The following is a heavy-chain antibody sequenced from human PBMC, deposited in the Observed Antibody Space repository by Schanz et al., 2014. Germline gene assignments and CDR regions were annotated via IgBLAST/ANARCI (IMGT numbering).Heavy chain of an antibody. CDR2: ISGSGAST. D-gene: IGHD3-10*01. J-gene: IGHJ4*02. Sequence: EVQLLESGGGLVQPGGSLRLSCSASTFTFDHYAINWVRQAPGKGLEWVSGISGSGASTYYADSVKGRFTISRDNSNKTVDLQMNSLRAEDTALYHCVRDELLWFGEVLSLDYWGQGALVTVSS. V-gene: IGHV3-23*01. CDR1: TFTFDHYA. CDR3: VRDELLWFGEVLSLDY.